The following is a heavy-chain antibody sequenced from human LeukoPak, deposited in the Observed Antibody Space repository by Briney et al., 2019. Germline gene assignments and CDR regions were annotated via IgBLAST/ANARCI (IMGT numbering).Heavy chain of an antibody. J-gene: IGHJ5*02. D-gene: IGHD3-22*01. V-gene: IGHV4-39*02. Sequence: PSETLSLTCTVSGGSISSSSYYWGWIRQPPGKGLEWIGSIYYSGSTYYNPSLKSRVTISVDTSKNQFSLKLSSVTAADTAVYYCAREYYYERSGWFDPWGQGTLVTVSS. CDR3: AREYYYERSGWFDP. CDR2: IYYSGST. CDR1: GGSISSSSYY.